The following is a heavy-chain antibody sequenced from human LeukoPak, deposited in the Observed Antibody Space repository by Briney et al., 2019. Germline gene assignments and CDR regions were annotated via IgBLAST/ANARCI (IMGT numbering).Heavy chain of an antibody. CDR2: ISWNSGSI. CDR1: GFTFSSYS. CDR3: AKQGCSSTSCYSESDYLDY. J-gene: IGHJ4*02. Sequence: GGSLRLSCAASGFTFSSYSMHWVRQAPGKGLEWVSGISWNSGSIGYADSVKGRFTISRDNAKNSLYLQMNSLRAEDTALYYCAKQGCSSTSCYSESDYLDYWGQGTLVTVSS. V-gene: IGHV3-9*01. D-gene: IGHD2-2*01.